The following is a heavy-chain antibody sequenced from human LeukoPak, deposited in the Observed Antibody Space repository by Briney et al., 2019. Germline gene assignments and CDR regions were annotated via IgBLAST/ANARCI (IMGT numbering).Heavy chain of an antibody. J-gene: IGHJ4*02. CDR3: ARDLGYCSGGSCYPDY. CDR1: GGTFSSYT. V-gene: IGHV1-69*04. CDR2: IIPILGIA. D-gene: IGHD2-15*01. Sequence: SVKVSCKASGGTFSSYTISWVRQAPGQGLEWMGRIIPILGIANYAQKFQGRVTITADKSTSTAYMELSSLRSEDTAVYYCARDLGYCSGGSCYPDYWGQGTLVTVSS.